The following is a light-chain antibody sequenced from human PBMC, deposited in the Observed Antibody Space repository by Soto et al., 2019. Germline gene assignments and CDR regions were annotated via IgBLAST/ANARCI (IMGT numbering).Light chain of an antibody. CDR3: QHYNDYPWT. CDR2: KAS. V-gene: IGKV1-5*03. Sequence: DTQMTQSPSTLSASVGDRVTITCRASQSISDWLAWYQQKPGKAPKLLIYKASRLQSGVPSRFSGSGSGTEFTLTIRGLQAEDFATYYCQHYNDYPWTFGQGTKVEI. J-gene: IGKJ1*01. CDR1: QSISDW.